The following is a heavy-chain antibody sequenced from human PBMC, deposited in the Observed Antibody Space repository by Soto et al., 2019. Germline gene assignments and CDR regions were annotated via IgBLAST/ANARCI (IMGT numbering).Heavy chain of an antibody. Sequence: LRLSCAASGFTFSSYAMSWVRQAPGKGLEWVSAISGSGGSTYYADPVKGRFTISRDNSKNTLYLQMNSLRAEDTAVYYCAKRLPRVRGVIISFDYWGQGPLVTVSS. CDR2: ISGSGGST. J-gene: IGHJ4*02. CDR1: GFTFSSYA. CDR3: AKRLPRVRGVIISFDY. D-gene: IGHD3-10*01. V-gene: IGHV3-23*01.